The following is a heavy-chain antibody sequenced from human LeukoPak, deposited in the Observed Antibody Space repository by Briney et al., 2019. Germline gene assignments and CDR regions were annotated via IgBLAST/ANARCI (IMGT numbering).Heavy chain of an antibody. CDR2: ISWISDSI. CDR3: AKDITVGSYYVMIDY. CDR1: GFTFGNYA. D-gene: IGHD1-26*01. J-gene: IGHJ4*02. V-gene: IGHV3-9*01. Sequence: PGGSLRLSCAASGFTFGNYAMHWVRQAPGKGLEWVSGISWISDSIGYADSVKGRFTISRDNAKNSLYLQMNSLRAEDTALYYCAKDITVGSYYVMIDYWGQGTLVTVSS.